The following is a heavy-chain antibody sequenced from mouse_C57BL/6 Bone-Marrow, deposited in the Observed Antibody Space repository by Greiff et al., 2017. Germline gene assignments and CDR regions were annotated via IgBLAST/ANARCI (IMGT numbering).Heavy chain of an antibody. J-gene: IGHJ2*01. Sequence: VQLQESGPGLVQPSQSLSITCTVSGFSLTSYGVHWVRQSPGKGLEWLGVIWSGGSTDYNAAFMSRLSITKDNSKSQVFFKMNSLQADDTAIYCCAKLGQGYYFDDWGQGTTLTVSS. CDR1: GFSLTSYG. V-gene: IGHV2-5*01. D-gene: IGHD3-3*01. CDR3: AKLGQGYYFDD. CDR2: IWSGGST.